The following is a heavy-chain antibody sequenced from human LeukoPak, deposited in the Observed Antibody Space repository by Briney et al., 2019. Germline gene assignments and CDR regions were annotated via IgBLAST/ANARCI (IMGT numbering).Heavy chain of an antibody. V-gene: IGHV3-21*01. CDR2: ISSSSSYI. CDR3: ASAGGYNYYSDY. Sequence: GGSLRLSCAASGFTFSSYSMNWVRQAPGKGLEWVSSISSSSSYIYYADSVKGRFTISRDNAKNSLYLQMNSLRAEDTAVYYCASAGGYNYYSDYWGQGTLVTVSS. J-gene: IGHJ4*02. CDR1: GFTFSSYS. D-gene: IGHD5-24*01.